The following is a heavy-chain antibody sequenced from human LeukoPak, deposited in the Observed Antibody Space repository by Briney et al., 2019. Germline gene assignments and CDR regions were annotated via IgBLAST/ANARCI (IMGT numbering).Heavy chain of an antibody. CDR3: ASGAEGYVFDP. CDR2: ISSSSSTL. V-gene: IGHV3-48*01. D-gene: IGHD5-12*01. CDR1: GFTFSSYG. Sequence: GRSLRLSCAASGFTFSSYGMNWVRQAPGKGLEWVSYISSSSSTLYYADSVKGRFSISRDNAKTSLYLQMNSLRAEDTAVYYCASGAEGYVFDPWGQGTLVTVSS. J-gene: IGHJ5*02.